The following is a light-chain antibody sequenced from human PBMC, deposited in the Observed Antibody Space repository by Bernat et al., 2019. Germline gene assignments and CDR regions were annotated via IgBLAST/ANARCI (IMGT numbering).Light chain of an antibody. CDR1: QTVNSNY. V-gene: IGKV3-20*01. J-gene: IGKJ3*01. Sequence: EIVLTQSPGTLSLSPGERATLSCRASQTVNSNYLAWYQQKPGQAPRLLIFGVSSRAIGIPDRFSGSGSGTDFTLTISRLEPEDFAVYYCQHYGNPPRAFGPVTKVDLK. CDR3: QHYGNPPRA. CDR2: GVS.